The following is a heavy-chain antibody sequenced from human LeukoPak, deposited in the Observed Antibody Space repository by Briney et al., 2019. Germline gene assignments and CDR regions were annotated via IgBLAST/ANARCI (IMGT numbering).Heavy chain of an antibody. J-gene: IGHJ6*03. V-gene: IGHV1-69*05. CDR1: GGTFSSYA. CDR2: ILPVLGTA. Sequence: SVKVSCKASGGTFSSYAISWVRQAPGQGLEWMGGILPVLGTANYAQRFQGRVTITTDESASTAYMELSSLRSEDTAVYFCARARGRAMREGRATPGFYYYMDVWGKGTTVTVSS. D-gene: IGHD2-2*01. CDR3: ARARGRAMREGRATPGFYYYMDV.